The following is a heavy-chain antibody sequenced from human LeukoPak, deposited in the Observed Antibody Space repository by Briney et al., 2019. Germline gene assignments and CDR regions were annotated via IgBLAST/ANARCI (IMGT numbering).Heavy chain of an antibody. CDR3: ARVGGGTAVASIGFGY. Sequence: SETLSLTCTVSGGSISSYYWSWIRQPPGQGLEWIGYIHYSGSTNYNPSLKSRLTISLDTFKNQFSLKLTSVTAADTAVYYCARVGGGTAVASIGFGYWGQGTLVTVSS. J-gene: IGHJ4*02. D-gene: IGHD6-19*01. CDR2: IHYSGST. CDR1: GGSISSYY. V-gene: IGHV4-59*01.